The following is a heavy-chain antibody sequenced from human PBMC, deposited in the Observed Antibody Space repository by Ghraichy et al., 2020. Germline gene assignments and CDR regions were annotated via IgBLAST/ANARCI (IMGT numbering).Heavy chain of an antibody. CDR2: TYYRSKWYN. J-gene: IGHJ3*02. D-gene: IGHD4-17*01. V-gene: IGHV6-1*01. Sequence: SETRSLTCAISGDSVSSNSAAWNWIRQSPSRGLEWLGRTYYRSKWYNDYAVSVKSRITINADTSRNQFSLLLNSVIPEDTAVYYCARDETVTLRDPFDIWGQGTMVTVS. CDR1: GDSVSSNSAA. CDR3: ARDETVTLRDPFDI.